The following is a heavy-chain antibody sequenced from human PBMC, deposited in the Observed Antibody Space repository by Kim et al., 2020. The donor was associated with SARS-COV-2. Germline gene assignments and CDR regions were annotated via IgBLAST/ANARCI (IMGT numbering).Heavy chain of an antibody. Sequence: SETLSLTCTVSGGSISSSSYYWGWIRQPPGKGLEWIGSIYYSGSTYYNPSLKSRVTISVDTSKNQFSLKLSSVTAADTAVYYCVRPRRAAMAQDAFDIWGQGTMVTVSS. V-gene: IGHV4-39*01. CDR1: GGSISSSSYY. CDR3: VRPRRAAMAQDAFDI. CDR2: IYYSGST. D-gene: IGHD5-18*01. J-gene: IGHJ3*02.